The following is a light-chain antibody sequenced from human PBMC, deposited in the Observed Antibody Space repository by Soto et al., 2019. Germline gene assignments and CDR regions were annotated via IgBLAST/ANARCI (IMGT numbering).Light chain of an antibody. CDR3: ASYTTSSTWV. J-gene: IGLJ3*02. CDR1: SSDVGDYDY. CDR2: DVT. Sequence: QSALTQPASVSGSLGQSITITCTGSSSDVGDYDYVSWYQKYPGKAPKVIIYDVTYRPSGVSNRFSGSKSGNTASLTISGLQAEDEADYFCASYTTSSTWVFGGGTKLTVL. V-gene: IGLV2-14*01.